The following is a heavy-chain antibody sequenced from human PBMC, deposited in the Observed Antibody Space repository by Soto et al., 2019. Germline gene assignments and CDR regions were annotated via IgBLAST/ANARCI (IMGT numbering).Heavy chain of an antibody. J-gene: IGHJ3*02. CDR3: ARVSVMVRGANDAFDI. V-gene: IGHV1-46*01. CDR1: GYTFTSYY. D-gene: IGHD3-10*01. Sequence: GASVKVSCKASGYTFTSYYMHWVRQAPGQGLEWMGIINPSGGSTSYAQKFQGRVTMTRDTSPSTVYMELSSLRSEDTAVYYCARVSVMVRGANDAFDIWGQGTMVTVSS. CDR2: INPSGGST.